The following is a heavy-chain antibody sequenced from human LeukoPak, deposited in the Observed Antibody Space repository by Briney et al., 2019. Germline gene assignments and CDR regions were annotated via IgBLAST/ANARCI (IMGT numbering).Heavy chain of an antibody. CDR3: ARDQGNGYLGDY. CDR1: GYTFIRYG. Sequence: ASVKVSCKASGYTFIRYGFSWVRQAPGQGLGWMGWISAYNGDTNYAQKVQGRVIMTTDTSTTTAYMELRSLRSDDTAVYYCARDQGNGYLGDYWGQGTLVTVSS. J-gene: IGHJ4*02. V-gene: IGHV1-18*01. D-gene: IGHD3-22*01. CDR2: ISAYNGDT.